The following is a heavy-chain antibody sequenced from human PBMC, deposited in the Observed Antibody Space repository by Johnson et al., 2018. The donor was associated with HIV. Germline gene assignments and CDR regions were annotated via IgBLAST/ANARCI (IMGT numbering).Heavy chain of an antibody. V-gene: IGHV3-64*07. Sequence: VQLVESGGGVVQPGRSLRLSWAASGFTFSSYAMHWVRQVPGKGLEWVSGITSNSGSIDYADSVKGRFTISRDNSKNTLYLQMTSLRAEDTAVYYCATRATRRAFDIWGQGTMVTVSS. J-gene: IGHJ3*02. CDR1: GFTFSSYA. CDR2: ITSNSGSI. CDR3: ATRATRRAFDI.